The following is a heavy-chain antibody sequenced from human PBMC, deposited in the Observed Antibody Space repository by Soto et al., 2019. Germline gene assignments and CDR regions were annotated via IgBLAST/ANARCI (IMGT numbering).Heavy chain of an antibody. CDR3: AKEVRGAVGAFDT. V-gene: IGHV3-23*01. Sequence: EVQLLQSGGGLIQPGGSLRLSCAASGFTFDNCAMNWVRQVPGKGLEWVSIISDSGGITHYTDSVKGRFTISRDNSKNTLYLQVTSPRDEDTAVYYCAKEVRGAVGAFDTWGQGTMVIVSS. CDR1: GFTFDNCA. CDR2: ISDSGGIT. J-gene: IGHJ3*02. D-gene: IGHD1-26*01.